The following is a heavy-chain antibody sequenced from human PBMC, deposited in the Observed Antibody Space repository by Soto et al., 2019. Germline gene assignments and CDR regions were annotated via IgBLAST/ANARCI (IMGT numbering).Heavy chain of an antibody. J-gene: IGHJ6*02. Sequence: ASVKVSCKASGYTFTSYGISWVRQAPGQGLEWMGWISAYNGNTNYAQKLQGRVTMTKDTSTSTAFMEVESLRSDDTAVYYCVRDPHFDILSCTPPLYYYYGMDVWGQGTTVTVSS. D-gene: IGHD3-9*01. V-gene: IGHV1-18*04. CDR1: GYTFTSYG. CDR2: ISAYNGNT. CDR3: VRDPHFDILSCTPPLYYYYGMDV.